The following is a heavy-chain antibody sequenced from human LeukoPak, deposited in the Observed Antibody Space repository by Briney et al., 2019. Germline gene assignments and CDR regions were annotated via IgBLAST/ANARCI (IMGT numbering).Heavy chain of an antibody. D-gene: IGHD3-9*01. Sequence: GGSLRLSCTASVFTFSTYTMNWVRQAPGKGLEWISSITSISNYIFYADSLKGRFTISRDNAKNSLYLQMNSLRAEDTAVYFCARILTGYRCFDYWGQGTLVTVSS. CDR2: ITSISNYI. J-gene: IGHJ4*02. V-gene: IGHV3-21*01. CDR1: VFTFSTYT. CDR3: ARILTGYRCFDY.